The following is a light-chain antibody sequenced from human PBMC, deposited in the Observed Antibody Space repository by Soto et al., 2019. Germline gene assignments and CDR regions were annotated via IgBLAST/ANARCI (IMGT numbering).Light chain of an antibody. CDR2: DVT. V-gene: IGLV2-14*01. CDR3: SSYTTSTTLVV. Sequence: QSALTQPASVSGSPGQSITLSCTGTSRDVGGYNYVSWYQQHPGKAPKVIIYDVTDRPSGVSNRFSGSKSGNTASLTISGLQAEDEADYDCSSYTTSTTLVVFGGGTKLTVL. CDR1: SRDVGGYNY. J-gene: IGLJ2*01.